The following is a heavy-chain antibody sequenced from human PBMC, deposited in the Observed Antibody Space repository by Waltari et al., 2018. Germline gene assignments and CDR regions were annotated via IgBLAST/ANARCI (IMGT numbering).Heavy chain of an antibody. Sequence: EVQLVESGGGMVQPGKSLRLSCAASGFTFSSYNMNWVRQAPGKGLEWVSYISSSTTTYYADYVKGRFTIARDNAKNSLYLQMNSLRAEDTALYYCARGRHGYIQDVFDIWGQGTMVSVSS. V-gene: IGHV3-48*01. CDR1: GFTFSSYN. J-gene: IGHJ3*02. CDR2: ISSSTTT. D-gene: IGHD5-12*01. CDR3: ARGRHGYIQDVFDI.